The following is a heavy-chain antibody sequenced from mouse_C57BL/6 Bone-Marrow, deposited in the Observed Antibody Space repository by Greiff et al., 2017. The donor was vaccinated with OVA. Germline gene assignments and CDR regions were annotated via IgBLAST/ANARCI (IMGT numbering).Heavy chain of an antibody. CDR1: GFSLTSYG. Sequence: QVQLQQSGPGLVQPSQSLSITCTVSGFSLTSYGVHWVRQSPGKGLEWLGVIWSGGSTDYNAAFISRLSISKDKAKSQGSFKMNSLQAEDTAIDYCARNQYGGYFDYWGQGTTLTVSS. V-gene: IGHV2-2*01. CDR3: ARNQYGGYFDY. D-gene: IGHD1-1*01. J-gene: IGHJ2*01. CDR2: IWSGGST.